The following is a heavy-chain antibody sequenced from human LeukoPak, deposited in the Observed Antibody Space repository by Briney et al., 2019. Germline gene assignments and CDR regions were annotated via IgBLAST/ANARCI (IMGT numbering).Heavy chain of an antibody. CDR2: ISAYNGNT. Sequence: ASVKVSCKASGYTFTSYGISWVRQAPGQGLEWMGWISAYNGNTNYAQKLQGRVTMTTDTSTSTAHMELRSLRSDDTAVYYCARMMVDTAMVKRLYYYYMDVWGKGTTVTVSS. CDR1: GYTFTSYG. J-gene: IGHJ6*03. D-gene: IGHD5-18*01. V-gene: IGHV1-18*01. CDR3: ARMMVDTAMVKRLYYYYMDV.